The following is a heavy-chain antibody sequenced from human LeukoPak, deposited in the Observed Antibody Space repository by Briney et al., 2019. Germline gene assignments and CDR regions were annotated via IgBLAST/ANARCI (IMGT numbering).Heavy chain of an antibody. J-gene: IGHJ4*02. V-gene: IGHV3-74*01. CDR2: INSDGSIT. CDR1: GFTFSRNW. CDR3: AKIDAY. Sequence: GGSLRLSCAAPGFTFSRNWMHWVRQAPGKGLVWVSRINSDGSITSYADSVKGRFTISRDNAKNTLYLQMSSLRAEDTAVYYCAKIDAYWGQGTLVTVS.